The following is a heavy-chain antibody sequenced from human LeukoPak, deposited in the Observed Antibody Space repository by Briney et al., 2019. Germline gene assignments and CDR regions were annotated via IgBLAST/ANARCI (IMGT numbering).Heavy chain of an antibody. Sequence: GGSLRLSCAASGFTFSSHWMSWVRQAPGKGLEWVANIKHDGSEKYYVGSVKGRFTISRDNAKNSLYLQMNSLGAEDTAVYYCALYNWDSKRDLDYWGQGTLVTVSS. CDR3: ALYNWDSKRDLDY. CDR2: IKHDGSEK. J-gene: IGHJ4*02. CDR1: GFTFSSHW. V-gene: IGHV3-7*05. D-gene: IGHD1-7*01.